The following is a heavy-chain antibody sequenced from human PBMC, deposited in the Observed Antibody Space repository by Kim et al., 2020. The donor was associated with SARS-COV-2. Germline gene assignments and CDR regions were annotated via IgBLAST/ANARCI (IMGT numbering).Heavy chain of an antibody. Sequence: ASVKVSCKASGYTFTSYGISWVRQAPGQGLEWMGWISAYNGNTNYAQKLQGRVTMTTDTSTSTAYMELRSLRSDDTAVYYCAREGLLFGGYAILGFFDIWGQGTLVTVSS. D-gene: IGHD2-8*01. CDR3: AREGLLFGGYAILGFFDI. V-gene: IGHV1-18*04. CDR2: ISAYNGNT. CDR1: GYTFTSYG. J-gene: IGHJ3*02.